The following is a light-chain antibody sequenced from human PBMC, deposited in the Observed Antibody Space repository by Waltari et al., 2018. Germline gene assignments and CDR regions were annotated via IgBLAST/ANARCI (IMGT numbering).Light chain of an antibody. Sequence: EIVLTQSPGTLSLSPGERATPSCRASQTISNYLAWYQQKPGQAPRLLIYDASSRAIGIPDRFSGSGSGTDFTLTISRLEPEDFAMYYCQQYGSSPTFGQGTKLEIK. CDR2: DAS. CDR1: QTISNY. V-gene: IGKV3-20*01. J-gene: IGKJ2*01. CDR3: QQYGSSPT.